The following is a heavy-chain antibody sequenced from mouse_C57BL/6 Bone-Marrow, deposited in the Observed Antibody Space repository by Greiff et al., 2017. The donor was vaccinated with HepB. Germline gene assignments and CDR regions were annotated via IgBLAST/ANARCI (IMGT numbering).Heavy chain of an antibody. D-gene: IGHD2-4*01. J-gene: IGHJ3*01. CDR1: GFSFSSYA. Sequence: EVKLMESGGGLVKPGGSLKLSCAASGFSFSSYAMSWVRQTPEKRLEWVATISDGGSYTYYPDNVKGRFTISRDNAKNNLYLQMSHLKSEDTAMYCCAREGGAVYYDYLFAYWGQGTLVTVSA. CDR3: AREGGAVYYDYLFAY. CDR2: ISDGGSYT. V-gene: IGHV5-4*01.